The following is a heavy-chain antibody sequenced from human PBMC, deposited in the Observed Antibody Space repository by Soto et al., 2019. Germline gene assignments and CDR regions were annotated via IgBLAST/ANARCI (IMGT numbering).Heavy chain of an antibody. D-gene: IGHD3-3*02. CDR3: AKDSGGPFLEWLLANWFDP. Sequence: GGSLRLSCAASGFTFSSYAMSWVRQAPGKGLEWVSAISGSGGSTYYADSGKGRFTISRENSKNTLYLQMNSLRAEDTAVYYCAKDSGGPFLEWLLANWFDPWGQGTLVTVSS. CDR1: GFTFSSYA. CDR2: ISGSGGST. V-gene: IGHV3-23*01. J-gene: IGHJ5*02.